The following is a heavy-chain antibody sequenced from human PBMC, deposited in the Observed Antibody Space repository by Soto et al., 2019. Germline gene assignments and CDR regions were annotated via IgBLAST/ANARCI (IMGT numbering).Heavy chain of an antibody. J-gene: IGHJ5*02. CDR2: IIPIFGTA. V-gene: IGHV1-69*01. CDR3: ARVGVLYYYDSSGYYYP. Sequence: QVQLVQSGAEVKKPGSSVKVSCKASGGTFSSYAISWVRQAPGQGLEWMGGIIPIFGTANYAQKFQGRVTITADESTSTAYMELSSLSSEDTAVYYCARVGVLYYYDSSGYYYPWGQGTLVTVSS. D-gene: IGHD3-22*01. CDR1: GGTFSSYA.